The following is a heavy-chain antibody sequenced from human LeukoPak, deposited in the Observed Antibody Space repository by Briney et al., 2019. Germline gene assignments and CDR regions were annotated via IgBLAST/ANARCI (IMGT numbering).Heavy chain of an antibody. CDR3: ARVSYSGSGSYPPYYYGMDV. V-gene: IGHV3-48*01. J-gene: IGHJ6*02. CDR2: IRSISSTI. D-gene: IGHD3-10*01. CDR1: GFTFSSYS. Sequence: GGSLRLSCAASGFTFSSYSMNWARQPQGKGLEWVSYIRSISSTIYYADSVKGRFTISRDNAKNSLYLQMNSLRAEDTAVYYCARVSYSGSGSYPPYYYGMDVWGQGTTVIVSS.